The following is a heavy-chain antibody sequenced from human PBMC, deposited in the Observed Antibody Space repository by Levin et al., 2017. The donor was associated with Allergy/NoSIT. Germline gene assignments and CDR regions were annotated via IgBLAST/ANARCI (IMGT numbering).Heavy chain of an antibody. Sequence: RTGGSLRLSCAASGFTFSGSAMHWVRQASGKGLEWVGRIRSKANSYATAYAASVKGRFTISRDDSKNTAYLQMNSLKTEDTAVYYCTSGDYGDYDYYYYMDVWGKGTTVTVSS. CDR3: TSGDYGDYDYYYYMDV. D-gene: IGHD4-17*01. V-gene: IGHV3-73*01. CDR1: GFTFSGSA. J-gene: IGHJ6*03. CDR2: IRSKANSYAT.